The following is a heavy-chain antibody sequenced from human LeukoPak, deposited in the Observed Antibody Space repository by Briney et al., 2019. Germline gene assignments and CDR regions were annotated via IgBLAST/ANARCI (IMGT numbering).Heavy chain of an antibody. CDR2: ITTGGPNT. Sequence: GGSLRLSCTASGFTFSSYTMSWVRQAPGKGLKWVSTITTGGPNTYYADSVKGRFTVSRDDSKNTLYLQMNSLRAEDTAVYYCAKDGGLWVSAHWGDSWGRGTLVSVSS. J-gene: IGHJ4*02. CDR1: GFTFSSYT. V-gene: IGHV3-23*01. CDR3: AKDGGLWVSAHWGDS. D-gene: IGHD7-27*01.